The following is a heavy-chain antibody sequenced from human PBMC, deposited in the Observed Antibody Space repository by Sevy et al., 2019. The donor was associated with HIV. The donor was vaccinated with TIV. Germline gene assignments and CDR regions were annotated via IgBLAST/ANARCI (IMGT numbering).Heavy chain of an antibody. V-gene: IGHV1-69*13. CDR1: GGTFSSYA. Sequence: ASVKVSCKASGGTFSSYAISWVRQAPGQGLEWMGGIIPIFGTANYAQKFQGSVTRTVDESTSTANMELGSLRSQDTAVYYWARDKLGMATVRDAFDFWGQGTMVTVSS. D-gene: IGHD5-12*01. J-gene: IGHJ3*01. CDR2: IIPIFGTA. CDR3: ARDKLGMATVRDAFDF.